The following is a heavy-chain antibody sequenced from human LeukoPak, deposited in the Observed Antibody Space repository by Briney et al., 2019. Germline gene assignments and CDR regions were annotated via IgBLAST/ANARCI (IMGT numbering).Heavy chain of an antibody. CDR1: GASISSYY. CDR2: IYYSGST. CDR3: ARHDYDVYYYYMDV. D-gene: IGHD4-17*01. Sequence: SETLSLTCSVSGASISSYYWSWIRQPPGKGLEWIGYIYYSGSTNYNPSLKSRVTISVDTSKNQFSLKLSSVTAADTAVYYCARHDYDVYYYYMDVWGKGTTVTVSS. V-gene: IGHV4-59*01. J-gene: IGHJ6*03.